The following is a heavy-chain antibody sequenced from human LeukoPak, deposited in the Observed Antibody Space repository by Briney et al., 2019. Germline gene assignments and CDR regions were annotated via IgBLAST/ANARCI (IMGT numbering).Heavy chain of an antibody. CDR1: GFTFSNYA. J-gene: IGHJ4*02. Sequence: PGKSLRLSCAASGFTFSNYAMHWVRQAPGKGLEWVANINRDGSEKHHVDSVKGRFTISRDNAKNSLYLQMDSLRAEDTAVYYCARDQGSLPFDQWGQGTLVTVSS. CDR2: INRDGSEK. V-gene: IGHV3-7*01. D-gene: IGHD1-26*01. CDR3: ARDQGSLPFDQ.